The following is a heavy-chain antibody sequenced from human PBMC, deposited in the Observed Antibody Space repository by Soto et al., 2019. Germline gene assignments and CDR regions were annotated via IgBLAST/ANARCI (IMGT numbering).Heavy chain of an antibody. CDR1: GFIFSNDA. Sequence: WGSLRLSCAASGFIFSNDALSWVRQAPGKGLEWLSHISSTSVYIDYADSLKGRCTISRDNAKNSLSLQMNSLRAEDTAVYYCARVLSAAATGAFDIWGQGTMVTVSS. CDR2: ISSTSVYI. CDR3: ARVLSAAATGAFDI. J-gene: IGHJ3*02. D-gene: IGHD3-16*02. V-gene: IGHV3-21*05.